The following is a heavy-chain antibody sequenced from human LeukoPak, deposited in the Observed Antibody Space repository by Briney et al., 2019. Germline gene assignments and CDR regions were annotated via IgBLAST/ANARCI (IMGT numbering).Heavy chain of an antibody. CDR2: INHSGST. V-gene: IGHV4-34*01. D-gene: IGHD1-26*01. J-gene: IGHJ4*02. CDR3: ARQEGGIVGPY. CDR1: GGSFSGYY. Sequence: PSETLSLTCAVYGGSFSGYYWSWIRQPPGKGLEWIGGINHSGSTNYNPSLKSRVTISVDTSKNQFSLKLSSVTAADTAVYYCARQEGGIVGPYWGQGTLVTVSS.